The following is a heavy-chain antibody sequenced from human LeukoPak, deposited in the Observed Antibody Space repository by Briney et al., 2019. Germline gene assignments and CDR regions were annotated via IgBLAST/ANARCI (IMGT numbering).Heavy chain of an antibody. Sequence: GGSLRLSCAASGFTFSSYAMSWVRQAPGKGLEWVSAISGSGGSTYYADSVKGRFTISRDNSKNTLYLQMNSLRAEDTAVYYCAREWIQLWTSSYYYYMDVWGKGTTVTISS. CDR1: GFTFSSYA. CDR2: ISGSGGST. V-gene: IGHV3-23*01. D-gene: IGHD5-18*01. J-gene: IGHJ6*03. CDR3: AREWIQLWTSSYYYYMDV.